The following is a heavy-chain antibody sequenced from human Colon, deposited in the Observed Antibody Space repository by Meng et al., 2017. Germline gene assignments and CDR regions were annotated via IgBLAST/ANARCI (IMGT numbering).Heavy chain of an antibody. CDR2: VYYTGSA. Sequence: LQESGPGLVRPSETLSLTCTLSGGSVSSPSYYWSWIRQTPGKGLEWIGYVYYTGSANYNPSLKSRVTISVDTSKNHFSLNLTSVTAADTAVYYCARGRGSYSSIDFWGQGTLVTVSS. V-gene: IGHV4-61*03. CDR1: GGSVSSPSYY. CDR3: ARGRGSYSSIDF. D-gene: IGHD1-26*01. J-gene: IGHJ4*02.